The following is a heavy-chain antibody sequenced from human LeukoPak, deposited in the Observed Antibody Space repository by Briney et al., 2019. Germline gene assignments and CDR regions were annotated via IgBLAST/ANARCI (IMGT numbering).Heavy chain of an antibody. CDR3: AKDLGYCSGGSCY. Sequence: GGSLRLSCAASGFTFSDYYMSWIRQAPGKGLEWVSYISSSGSTIYYADSVKGRFTISRDNSKNTLYLQMNSLRAEDTAVYYCAKDLGYCSGGSCYWGQGTLVTVSS. V-gene: IGHV3-11*01. J-gene: IGHJ4*02. D-gene: IGHD2-15*01. CDR1: GFTFSDYY. CDR2: ISSSGSTI.